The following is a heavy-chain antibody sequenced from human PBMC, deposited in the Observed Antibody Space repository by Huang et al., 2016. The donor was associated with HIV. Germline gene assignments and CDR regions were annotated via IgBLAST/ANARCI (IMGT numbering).Heavy chain of an antibody. D-gene: IGHD3-10*01. V-gene: IGHV1-18*01. Sequence: QVQLVQSGAEVKKPGASVKVSCKASAYTFINYGISWVRQAPGQGLEWMGWSSAYNGDTNYAQRLQGRVTMTTDTSTSTAYMELRGLRSDDTAVYYCARSSDGGRNDYWGQGTLVTVSS. J-gene: IGHJ4*02. CDR1: AYTFINYG. CDR2: SSAYNGDT. CDR3: ARSSDGGRNDY.